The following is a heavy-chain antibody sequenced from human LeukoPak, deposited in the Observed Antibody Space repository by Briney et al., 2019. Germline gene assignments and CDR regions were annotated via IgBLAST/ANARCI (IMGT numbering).Heavy chain of an antibody. CDR2: IIPIFGTA. V-gene: IGHV1-69*05. D-gene: IGHD1-26*01. CDR1: GGTFSSYA. Sequence: SVKVSCKASGGTFSSYAISWVRQAPGQGPEWMGGIIPIFGTANYAQKFQGRVTITTDESTSTAYMELSSLRSEDTAVYYCAREGGAGDPTYFDYWGQGTLVTVSS. CDR3: AREGGAGDPTYFDY. J-gene: IGHJ4*02.